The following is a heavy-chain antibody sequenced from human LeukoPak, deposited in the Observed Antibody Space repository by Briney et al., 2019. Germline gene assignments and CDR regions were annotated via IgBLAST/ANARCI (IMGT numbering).Heavy chain of an antibody. CDR2: VDPEDYET. J-gene: IGHJ3*02. V-gene: IGHV1-24*01. Sequence: ASVKVSCKVSGYTLTELSMHWVRQAPGKGLEWMGGVDPEDYETIYAQKFQGRVTMTTDTSTSTAYMELRSLRSDDTAVYYCARNKRGQSSGWYDAFDIWGQGTMVTVSS. CDR1: GYTLTELS. D-gene: IGHD6-19*01. CDR3: ARNKRGQSSGWYDAFDI.